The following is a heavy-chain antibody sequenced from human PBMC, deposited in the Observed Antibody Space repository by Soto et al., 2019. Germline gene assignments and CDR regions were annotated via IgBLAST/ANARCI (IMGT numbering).Heavy chain of an antibody. CDR3: ARGSWDDVRGHYYMDV. CDR2: TYYKSKWYY. D-gene: IGHD1-1*01. CDR1: GDSFSSNSAG. V-gene: IGHV6-1*01. J-gene: IGHJ6*03. Sequence: PSQTLSLTCDISGDSFSSNSAGWNWIRQTPSRGLEWLGRTYYKSKWYYTYAASVKSRITVSPDTSKNQFSLQLTSVTPEDTAVYYCARGSWDDVRGHYYMDVWDKGTTVTVSS.